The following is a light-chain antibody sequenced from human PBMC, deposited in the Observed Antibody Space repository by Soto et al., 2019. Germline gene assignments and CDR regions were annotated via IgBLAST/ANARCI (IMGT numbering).Light chain of an antibody. CDR2: ASS. J-gene: IGKJ1*01. CDR3: LQDYNYPRT. Sequence: AIQMTQSPSSLSASVGDRVTITCRASQSIRTELGWYQQKPGKAPELLIYASSILQSGVPSRFSGSGSGTDFTLTISSLQPEDFATYYCLQDYNYPRTFGQGTKVEIK. V-gene: IGKV1-6*01. CDR1: QSIRTE.